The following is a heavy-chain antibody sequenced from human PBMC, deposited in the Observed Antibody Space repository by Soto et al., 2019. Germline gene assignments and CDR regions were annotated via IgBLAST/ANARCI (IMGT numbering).Heavy chain of an antibody. CDR1: GGTFSSYA. CDR3: ARDHVLHTAMVGSYYYYGMDV. J-gene: IGHJ6*02. Sequence: QVQLVQSGAEVKKPGSSVKVSCKASGGTFSSYAISWVRQAPGQGLEWMGGIIPIFGTANYAQKFQGRVTITADESTSTAYMELSSLRSEDTAVYYCARDHVLHTAMVGSYYYYGMDVWGQGTTVTVSS. D-gene: IGHD5-18*01. CDR2: IIPIFGTA. V-gene: IGHV1-69*12.